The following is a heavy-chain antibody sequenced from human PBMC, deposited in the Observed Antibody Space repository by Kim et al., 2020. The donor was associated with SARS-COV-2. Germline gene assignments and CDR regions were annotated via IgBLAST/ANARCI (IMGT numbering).Heavy chain of an antibody. D-gene: IGHD2-15*01. V-gene: IGHV1-18*01. Sequence: ASVKVSCKASGYTFTSYGISWVRQAPGQGLEWMGWISAYNGNTNYAQKLQGRVTMTTDTSTSTAYMELRSLRSDDTAVYYCASATIYCSGGSCSTGPHAFDIWGQGTMVTVSS. CDR3: ASATIYCSGGSCSTGPHAFDI. CDR2: ISAYNGNT. CDR1: GYTFTSYG. J-gene: IGHJ3*02.